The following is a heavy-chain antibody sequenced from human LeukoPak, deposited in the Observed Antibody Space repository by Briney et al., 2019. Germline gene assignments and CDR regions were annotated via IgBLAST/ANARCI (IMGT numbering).Heavy chain of an antibody. D-gene: IGHD6-13*01. J-gene: IGHJ6*03. CDR3: ARVRIAANYYYMDV. V-gene: IGHV4-4*07. CDR2: IYTSGST. Sequence: SETLSLTCTVSGGSLSSYYLSWVRQPAGKGLEWIGRIYTSGSTNYNPSLKSRFTMSVDTSKNQFSLKLSSVTAADTAVYCCARVRIAANYYYMDVWGKGTTVTISS. CDR1: GGSLSSYY.